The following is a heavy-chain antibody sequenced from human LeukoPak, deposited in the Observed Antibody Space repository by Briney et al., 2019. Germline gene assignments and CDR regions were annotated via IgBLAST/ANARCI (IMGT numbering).Heavy chain of an antibody. CDR2: INSDGSSI. V-gene: IGHV3-74*03. CDR3: VRDRGYSNFDY. J-gene: IGHJ4*02. D-gene: IGHD4-11*01. CDR1: GFTFSSYW. Sequence: GGSLRLSCAASGFTFSSYWMHWVRQAPGKGLVWVSRINSDGSSITYADSVKGRFTISRDNAKNTMYLQMNSLRVEDTAVYYCVRDRGYSNFDYWGQGSLVTVSS.